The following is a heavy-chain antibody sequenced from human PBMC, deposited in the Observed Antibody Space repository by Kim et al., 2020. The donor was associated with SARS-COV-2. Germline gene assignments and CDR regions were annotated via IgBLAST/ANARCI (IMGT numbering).Heavy chain of an antibody. D-gene: IGHD2-15*01. CDR2: ISAYNGNT. CDR3: ARVGDCSGGSCYWYYYYYGMDV. CDR1: GYTFTSYG. Sequence: ASVKVSCKASGYTFTSYGISWVRQAPGQGLEWMGWISAYNGNTNYAQKLQGRVTMTTDTSTSTAYMELRSLRSDDTAVYYCARVGDCSGGSCYWYYYYYGMDVWGQGTTVTVSS. V-gene: IGHV1-18*01. J-gene: IGHJ6*02.